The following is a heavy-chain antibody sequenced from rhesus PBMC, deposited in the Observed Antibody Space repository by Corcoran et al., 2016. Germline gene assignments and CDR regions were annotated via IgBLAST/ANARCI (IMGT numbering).Heavy chain of an antibody. V-gene: IGHV4-147*01. CDR1: GGSISSNY. CDR3: ARGIAAAGT. J-gene: IGHJ4*01. D-gene: IGHD6-31*01. Sequence: QVQLQESGPGLVKPSETLSLTCAVSGGSISSNYWRWIRHSPGKGLEWIGYIYGGSGSTSYNPSLKSRVTISTDTSKNQFSLKLSSVTAADTAVYYCARGIAAAGTWGQGVLVTVSS. CDR2: IYGGSGST.